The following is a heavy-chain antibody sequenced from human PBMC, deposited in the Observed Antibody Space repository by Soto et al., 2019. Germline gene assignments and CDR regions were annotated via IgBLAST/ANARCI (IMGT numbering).Heavy chain of an antibody. V-gene: IGHV4-34*01. CDR2: INHSGST. D-gene: IGHD3-16*02. CDR1: GGSFSGYY. Sequence: QVQLQQWGAGLLKPSETLSLTCAVYGGSFSGYYWSWIRQPPGKGLEWIGEINHSGSTNYNPSLKSRVTISVDPSKNQFSLKLSSVTAADTAVYYCARGDTNDYIWGSYRHMYYFDYWGQGTLVTVSS. CDR3: ARGDTNDYIWGSYRHMYYFDY. J-gene: IGHJ4*02.